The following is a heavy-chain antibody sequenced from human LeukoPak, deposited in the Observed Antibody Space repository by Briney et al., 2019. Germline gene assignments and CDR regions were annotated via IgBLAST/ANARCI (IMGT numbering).Heavy chain of an antibody. D-gene: IGHD2-15*01. CDR2: ISGGGGKT. CDR1: GFSFRSYV. J-gene: IGHJ5*02. CDR3: AKSGCSGGSCYWFDP. Sequence: GGSLRLSCAVSGFSFRSYVMSWVRQAPGMGLEWVSTISGGGGKTYYSDAVKGRGTISRDNSKKTLYLQMNSLRAEDTAVYYCAKSGCSGGSCYWFDPWGQGTLVTVSS. V-gene: IGHV3-23*01.